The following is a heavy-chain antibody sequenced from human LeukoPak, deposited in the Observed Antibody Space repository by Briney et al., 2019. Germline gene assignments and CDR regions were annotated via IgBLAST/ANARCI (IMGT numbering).Heavy chain of an antibody. CDR1: GFTFSSYS. D-gene: IGHD4-17*01. CDR3: ARHTATVTTFYYYYYMDV. CDR2: INHSGST. Sequence: GSLRLSCAASGFTFSSYSMNWVRQPPGKGLEWIGEINHSGSTNYNPSLKSRVTISVDTSKNQFSLKLSSVTAADTAVYYCARHTATVTTFYYYYYMDVWGKGTTVTISS. J-gene: IGHJ6*03. V-gene: IGHV4-34*01.